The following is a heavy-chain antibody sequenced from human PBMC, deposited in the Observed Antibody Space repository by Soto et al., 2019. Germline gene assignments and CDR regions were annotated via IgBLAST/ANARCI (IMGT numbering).Heavy chain of an antibody. D-gene: IGHD2-2*01. J-gene: IGHJ6*02. CDR2: IDPSDSYT. CDR1: GYSFTSYW. V-gene: IGHV5-10-1*01. CDR3: ARQVGDTSYYYSYVMDV. Sequence: HGESLKISCKGSGYSFTSYWISWVRQMPGKGLEWMGRIDPSDSYTNYSPSFQGHVTISADKSISTAYLQWSSLKASDTAMYYCARQVGDTSYYYSYVMDVWGQATTVTVSS.